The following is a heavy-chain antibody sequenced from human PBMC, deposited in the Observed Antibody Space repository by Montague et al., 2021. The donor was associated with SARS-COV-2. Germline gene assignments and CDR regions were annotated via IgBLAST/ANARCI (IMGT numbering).Heavy chain of an antibody. CDR3: ARARQDVVVPALGIGAYYYYYYMDV. J-gene: IGHJ6*03. V-gene: IGHV4-34*01. D-gene: IGHD2-2*01. CDR1: GGSFSGYY. CDR2: INHSGST. Sequence: SETLSLTCAVYGGSFSGYYWSWIRQPPGKGLEWIGEINHSGSTNXXPSLESRVTISVDTSKNQFSLKLSSVTAADTAVYYCARARQDVVVPALGIGAYYYYYYMDVWGKGTTVTVSS.